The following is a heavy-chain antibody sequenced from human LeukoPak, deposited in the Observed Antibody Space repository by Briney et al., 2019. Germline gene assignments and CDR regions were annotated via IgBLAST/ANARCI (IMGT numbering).Heavy chain of an antibody. J-gene: IGHJ4*02. CDR2: MNPNSGNT. CDR3: ARSTGAYCSSTSCYVGY. V-gene: IGHV1-8*01. CDR1: GYTFTSYD. D-gene: IGHD2-2*01. Sequence: GASVKVSCKASGYTFTSYDINWVRQATGQGLKWMGWMNPNSGNTGYAQKCQGRVTMTRNTSISTAYMELSSLRSEDTAVYYCARSTGAYCSSTSCYVGYWGQGTLVTVSS.